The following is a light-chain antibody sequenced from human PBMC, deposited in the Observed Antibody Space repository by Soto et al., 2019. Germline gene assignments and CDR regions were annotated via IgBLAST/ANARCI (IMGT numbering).Light chain of an antibody. CDR1: QSLLYSSNNKNY. V-gene: IGKV4-1*01. CDR2: WAS. J-gene: IGKJ1*01. CDR3: QQYYSSWT. Sequence: DIVLTQSPDSLAVSLGERATINCKSSQSLLYSSNNKNYLAWYQQKAGQPPKLLIYWASTRESGVPDRFSGSGSGTDFTLTISSLQAEDVAVYYCQQYYSSWTFGQGTKVEIK.